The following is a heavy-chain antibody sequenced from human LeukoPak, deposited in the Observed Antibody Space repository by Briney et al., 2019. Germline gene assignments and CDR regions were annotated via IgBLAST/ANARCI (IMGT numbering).Heavy chain of an antibody. CDR1: GGSISSYY. J-gene: IGHJ4*02. D-gene: IGHD3-9*01. CDR3: ARERDILTGYWLDY. CDR2: IYTSGST. V-gene: IGHV4-4*07. Sequence: PSETLSLTCTVSGGSISSYYWSWIRQPAGKGLEWIGRIYTSGSTNYNPSLKSRVTMSVDTSKNQFSLKLSSVTAADTAVYYCARERDILTGYWLDYWGQGTLVTVSS.